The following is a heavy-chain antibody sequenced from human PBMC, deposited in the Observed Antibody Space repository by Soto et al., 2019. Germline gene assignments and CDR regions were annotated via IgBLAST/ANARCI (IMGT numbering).Heavy chain of an antibody. D-gene: IGHD6-13*01. CDR3: ARGDIAAETFFYYYGMDI. CDR2: INGDATST. CDR1: GFTLNNYW. V-gene: IGHV3-74*01. J-gene: IGHJ6*01. Sequence: QLVESGGGLVQPGGSLRLSCAASGFTLNNYWMHWVRQAPGMGLVWVSRINGDATSTSYAESVKGRFTISRDNARNTLYLQMNSLRADETALYYCARGDIAAETFFYYYGMDIWGQGTTVTVS.